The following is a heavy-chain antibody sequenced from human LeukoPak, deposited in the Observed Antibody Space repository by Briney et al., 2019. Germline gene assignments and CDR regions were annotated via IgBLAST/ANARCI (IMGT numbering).Heavy chain of an antibody. V-gene: IGHV3-43*02. Sequence: GGSLRLSCAASGFTFDDYAMHWVRQAPGKGLEWVFLLSGDGGSTYYADSVKGRFTISRDNSKNSLYLQMNSLRTEDTALYYCAKGQYYDILTGYFDYWGQGTLVTVSS. D-gene: IGHD3-9*01. CDR1: GFTFDDYA. J-gene: IGHJ4*02. CDR2: LSGDGGST. CDR3: AKGQYYDILTGYFDY.